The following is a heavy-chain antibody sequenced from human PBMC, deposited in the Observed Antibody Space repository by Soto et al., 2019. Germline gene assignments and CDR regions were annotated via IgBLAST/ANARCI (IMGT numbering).Heavy chain of an antibody. CDR1: GGSISSGDYY. Sequence: SETLSLTCTVSGGSISSGDYYWSWIRQPPGKGLEWIGYIYYSGSTYYNPSLKSRVTISVDTSKNQFSLKLSSVTAADTAVYYCARDPPLDYYDSSGYRPRFDPWGQGTLVTVSS. CDR3: ARDPPLDYYDSSGYRPRFDP. J-gene: IGHJ5*02. V-gene: IGHV4-30-4*01. CDR2: IYYSGST. D-gene: IGHD3-22*01.